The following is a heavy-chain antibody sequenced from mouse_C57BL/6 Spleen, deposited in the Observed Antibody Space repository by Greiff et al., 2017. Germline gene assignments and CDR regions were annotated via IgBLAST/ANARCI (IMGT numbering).Heavy chain of an antibody. Sequence: QVQLQQPGAELVKPGASVKMSCTASGYTFTSYWITWVKQRPGQGLEWIGDISPGSGSTNYNEKFKSKATLTVDTSSSTAYMQLSSLTSEDSAVYYCARNGHYFDYWGQGTTLTVSS. J-gene: IGHJ2*01. CDR1: GYTFTSYW. CDR2: ISPGSGST. CDR3: ARNGHYFDY. D-gene: IGHD1-1*01. V-gene: IGHV1-55*01.